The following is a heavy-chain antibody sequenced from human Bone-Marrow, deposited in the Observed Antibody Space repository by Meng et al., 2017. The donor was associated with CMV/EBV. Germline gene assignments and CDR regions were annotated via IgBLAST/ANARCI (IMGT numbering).Heavy chain of an antibody. Sequence: ASVKVSCKASGYTFTGYYMHWVRQAPGQGLEWMGWINPNSGGTNYAQKFQGRVTMTRDTSISTAYMELSRLRSDDTAVYYCARDFTDIVVVPAAMGWFDPWGQATLVTVSS. CDR3: ARDFTDIVVVPAAMGWFDP. J-gene: IGHJ5*02. CDR1: GYTFTGYY. V-gene: IGHV1-2*02. D-gene: IGHD2-2*01. CDR2: INPNSGGT.